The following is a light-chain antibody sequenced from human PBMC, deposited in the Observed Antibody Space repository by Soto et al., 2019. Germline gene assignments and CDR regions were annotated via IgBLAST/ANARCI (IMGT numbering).Light chain of an antibody. Sequence: DFLMAQSPLSLRVTLGQPATISCRSSQILIYDDGDAYLNWFQQRPGQSPRRLXYRVSNRDSGVPDRFSGSGSGTDFTLKISRVEAEDVGVYYCMQGTHWPTKTFGQGTKVDIK. V-gene: IGKV2-30*01. J-gene: IGKJ1*01. CDR3: MQGTHWPTKT. CDR1: QILIYDDGDAY. CDR2: RVS.